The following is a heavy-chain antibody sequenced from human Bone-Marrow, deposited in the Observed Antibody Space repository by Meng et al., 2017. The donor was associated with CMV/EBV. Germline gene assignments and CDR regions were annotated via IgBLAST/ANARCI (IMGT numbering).Heavy chain of an antibody. D-gene: IGHD3-22*01. CDR2: ISSSSSYI. V-gene: IGHV3-21*01. J-gene: IGHJ4*02. CDR3: AKDAHITMIVVGDY. Sequence: GGSLRLSCAASGFTFSSYSMNWVRQAPGKGLEWVSSISSSSSYIYYADSVKGRFTISRDNSKNTLYLQMNSLRAEDTAVYYCAKDAHITMIVVGDYWGQGTLVTVSS. CDR1: GFTFSSYS.